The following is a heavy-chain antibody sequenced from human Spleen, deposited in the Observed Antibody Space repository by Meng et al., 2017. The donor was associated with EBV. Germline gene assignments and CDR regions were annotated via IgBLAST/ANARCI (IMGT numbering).Heavy chain of an antibody. CDR1: GYTFTNYA. CDR3: VSTVSAAGY. CDR2: IDTNTGHP. J-gene: IGHJ4*02. D-gene: IGHD6-13*01. Sequence: VQLVQPGSELKKPWASVKVSCTASGYTFTNYAIKWVRQAPGQGLEWMGWIDTNTGHPTYAQGFTGQFVFSLDTSVNTAFLQISSLKAADSAVYYCVSTVSAAGYWGQGTLVTVSS. V-gene: IGHV7-4-1*02.